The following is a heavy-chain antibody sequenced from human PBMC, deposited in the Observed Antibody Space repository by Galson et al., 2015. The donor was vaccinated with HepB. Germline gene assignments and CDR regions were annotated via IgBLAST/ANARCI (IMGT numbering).Heavy chain of an antibody. V-gene: IGHV1-18*01. CDR2: ISTYSGNT. J-gene: IGHJ4*02. Sequence: SVKVSCKASGYTFISYGISWVRLAPGQGLQWMGWISTYSGNTKYAQKFQGRVTMTTDTSTKTVFVELRSLRSDDTAVYYCAREGRLGELSSFDYWGQGTPVTVSS. CDR1: GYTFISYG. D-gene: IGHD3-16*02. CDR3: AREGRLGELSSFDY.